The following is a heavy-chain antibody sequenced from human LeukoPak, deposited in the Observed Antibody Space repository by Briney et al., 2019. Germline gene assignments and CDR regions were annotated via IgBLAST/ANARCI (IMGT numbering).Heavy chain of an antibody. D-gene: IGHD3-9*01. J-gene: IGHJ4*02. CDR2: IIPIFGTA. Sequence: SVKVSCKASGGTFSSYAISWVRQAPGQGLEWMGGIIPIFGTASYAQKFQGRVTITADESTSTAYMELSSLRSEDTAVYYCAKPYDFLPAIDSWGQGTLVTVSS. CDR3: AKPYDFLPAIDS. CDR1: GGTFSSYA. V-gene: IGHV1-69*01.